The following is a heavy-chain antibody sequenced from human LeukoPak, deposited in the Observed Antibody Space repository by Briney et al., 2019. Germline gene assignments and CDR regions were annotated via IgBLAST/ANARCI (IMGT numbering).Heavy chain of an antibody. Sequence: PGGSLRLSCAASGSTFSSYAMSWVRQAPGKGLEWVSAISGSGGSTYYADSVRGRFTISRDNYKDTLTLQMNSLRAEDTAIYYCAILSWDGRGTFSWGQGTLVTVSS. CDR2: ISGSGGST. V-gene: IGHV3-23*01. J-gene: IGHJ5*02. CDR1: GSTFSSYA. D-gene: IGHD2/OR15-2a*01. CDR3: AILSWDGRGTFS.